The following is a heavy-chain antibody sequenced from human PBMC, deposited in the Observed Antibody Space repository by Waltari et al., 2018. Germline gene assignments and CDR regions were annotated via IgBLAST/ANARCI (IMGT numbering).Heavy chain of an antibody. CDR2: IYASGTT. CDR1: GGSLHNYY. V-gene: IGHV4-4*07. CDR3: ASGVYFDGTGHYSNY. D-gene: IGHD3-22*01. Sequence: QVQLQESGPGLVKPSETLSLTCTVSGGSLHNYYWSWIRQPAGKGLECIGRIYASGTTNYNPSLKSRVTMSVDTSKSQFSLKLSSVTAADTAIYYCASGVYFDGTGHYSNYWGQGTQVTVSS. J-gene: IGHJ4*02.